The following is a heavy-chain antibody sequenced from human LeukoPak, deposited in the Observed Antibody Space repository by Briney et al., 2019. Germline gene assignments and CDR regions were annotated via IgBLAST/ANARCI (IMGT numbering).Heavy chain of an antibody. V-gene: IGHV4-34*01. CDR3: ARGVRRPYYYDSSGLVFDY. Sequence: SETLSLTCAVYGGSFSVYYWSWIRQPPGKGLEWIGEINHSGSTNYNPSLKSRVTISVDTSKNQFSLKLSSVTAADTAVYYCARGVRRPYYYDSSGLVFDYWGQGTLVTVSS. D-gene: IGHD3-22*01. CDR1: GGSFSVYY. CDR2: INHSGST. J-gene: IGHJ4*02.